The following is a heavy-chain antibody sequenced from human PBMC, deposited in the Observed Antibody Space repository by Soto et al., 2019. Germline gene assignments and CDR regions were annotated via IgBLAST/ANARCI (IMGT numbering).Heavy chain of an antibody. D-gene: IGHD3-22*01. CDR1: GGSISSYY. CDR3: ARDYYYDSRGHPGAYYYGMDV. J-gene: IGHJ6*02. V-gene: IGHV4-59*01. CDR2: ISYSGST. Sequence: SETLSLTCTVSGGSISSYYWSWIRQPPGKGLEWIGHISYSGSTNYNPSLKSRVTISVDTSKNQVSLKVSYVTAADTALYYCARDYYYDSRGHPGAYYYGMDVWGQGTTVTVSS.